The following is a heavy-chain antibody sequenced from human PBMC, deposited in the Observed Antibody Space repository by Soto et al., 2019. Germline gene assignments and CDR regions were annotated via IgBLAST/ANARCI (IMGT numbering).Heavy chain of an antibody. CDR3: ARLASVRVYYYYGMDV. CDR2: IIPIFGTA. Sequence: SVKVSCKASGGTFSSYAISWVRQAPGQGLEWMGGIIPIFGTANYAQKFQGRVTITADESTSTAYMELSSLRSEDTAVYYCARLASVRVYYYYGMDVWGQGPTVTVSS. D-gene: IGHD2-2*01. J-gene: IGHJ6*02. V-gene: IGHV1-69*13. CDR1: GGTFSSYA.